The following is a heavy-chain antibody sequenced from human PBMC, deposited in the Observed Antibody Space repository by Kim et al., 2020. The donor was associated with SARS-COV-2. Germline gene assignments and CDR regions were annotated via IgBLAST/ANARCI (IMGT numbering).Heavy chain of an antibody. Sequence: GGSLRLSCAASGFTFTKYWMHWVRQVPGKGLVWVSNINYDGSQTYYADSVKGRFTTSRDNAKNTLFLQMNSLIAEDTAVYYCARDESRAYTYWCQGTLVT. J-gene: IGHJ4*02. CDR1: GFTFTKYW. D-gene: IGHD2-21*01. CDR2: INYDGSQT. V-gene: IGHV3-74*01. CDR3: ARDESRAYTY.